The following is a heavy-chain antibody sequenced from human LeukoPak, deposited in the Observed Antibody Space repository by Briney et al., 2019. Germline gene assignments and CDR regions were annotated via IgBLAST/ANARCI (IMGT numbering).Heavy chain of an antibody. Sequence: GGSLRLSCATSGFTFGDYAMSWVRQAPGKGLEWVGFIRSKAFDGTTEYAASMEGRFIISRDDSKSIAYLQVNSLKTEDTAMYHCTRVSGYCSTTVCRNTNFNYWGQGTLVTVSS. CDR3: TRVSGYCSTTVCRNTNFNY. J-gene: IGHJ4*02. D-gene: IGHD2-2*01. CDR2: IRSKAFDGTT. V-gene: IGHV3-49*04. CDR1: GFTFGDYA.